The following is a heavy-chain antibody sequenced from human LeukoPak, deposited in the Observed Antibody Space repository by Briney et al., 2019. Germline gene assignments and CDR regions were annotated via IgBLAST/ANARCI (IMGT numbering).Heavy chain of an antibody. D-gene: IGHD3-16*01. V-gene: IGHV3-7*01. Sequence: PGGSLRLSCAASGFTFSSYWMSWVRQAPGKGLEWVASIKQDGSENYYVDSVKGRFTISRDNAKNLVYLQMNSLRAEDTTVYYCAKDDDWGRYKHWGQGTLVTVSS. J-gene: IGHJ1*01. CDR2: IKQDGSEN. CDR3: AKDDDWGRYKH. CDR1: GFTFSSYW.